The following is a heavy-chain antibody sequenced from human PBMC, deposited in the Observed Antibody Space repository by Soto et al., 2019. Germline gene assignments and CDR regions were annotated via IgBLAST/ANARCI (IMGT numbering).Heavy chain of an antibody. CDR2: ISYDGSIK. Sequence: PGGSLRLSCAASGFAFNTYALHWVRQAPGKGLEWVAVISYDGSIKYYADSVKGRFTISRDSSRSTLYLQMDSLTTEDTAVYYCACSGSPYKVLVRFDYWGQGTLVTVSS. V-gene: IGHV3-30*04. CDR1: GFAFNTYA. D-gene: IGHD2-15*01. J-gene: IGHJ4*02. CDR3: ACSGSPYKVLVRFDY.